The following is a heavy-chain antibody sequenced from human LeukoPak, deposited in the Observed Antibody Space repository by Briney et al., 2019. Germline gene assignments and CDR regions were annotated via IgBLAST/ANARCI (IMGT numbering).Heavy chain of an antibody. CDR2: IYTSGST. D-gene: IGHD6-13*01. CDR3: ARESRYISSWYTDY. V-gene: IGHV4-4*07. J-gene: IGHJ4*02. CDR1: GGSISSDY. Sequence: PSETLSLTCTVSGGSISSDYWSWIRQPAGKGLEWIGRIYTSGSTNYNPSLKSRVTMSVDTSKNQFSLKLSSVTAADTAVYYCARESRYISSWYTDYWGQGTLVTVSS.